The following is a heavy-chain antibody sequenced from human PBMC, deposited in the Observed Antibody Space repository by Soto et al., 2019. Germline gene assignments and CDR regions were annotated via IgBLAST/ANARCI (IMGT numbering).Heavy chain of an antibody. CDR1: GFTLENYA. D-gene: IGHD3-16*01. J-gene: IGHJ6*02. V-gene: IGHV3-23*01. CDR2: ISGSGGST. CDR3: AKVGGPSTLAYYYYGMDV. Sequence: PGGSLRLSCVASGFTLENYAMSWVRQAPGKGLEWVSAISGSGGSTYYADSVKGRFTISRDNSKNTLYLQMNSLRAEDTAVYYCAKVGGPSTLAYYYYGMDVWGQGTTVTVSS.